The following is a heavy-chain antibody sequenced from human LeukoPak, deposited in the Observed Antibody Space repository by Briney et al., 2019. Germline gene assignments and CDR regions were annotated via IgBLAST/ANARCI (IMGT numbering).Heavy chain of an antibody. Sequence: ASVKVSCKASGYTFTDYHMHWVRQAPGQGPEWMRWINPNSGGTNYAQKFQGRVTMTRDTSITTAYMELSRLRSDDTAVYYCAREGWSDPWGQGTLVTVSS. D-gene: IGHD2-15*01. J-gene: IGHJ5*02. CDR1: GYTFTDYH. CDR3: AREGWSDP. V-gene: IGHV1-2*02. CDR2: INPNSGGT.